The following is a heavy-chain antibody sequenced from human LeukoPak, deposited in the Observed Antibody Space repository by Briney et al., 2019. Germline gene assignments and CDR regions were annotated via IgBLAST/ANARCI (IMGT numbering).Heavy chain of an antibody. CDR3: ARDSRYYDSSLK. V-gene: IGHV3-11*04. D-gene: IGHD3-22*01. CDR1: GFTFSDYY. J-gene: IGHJ4*02. Sequence: GGSLRLSCAASGFTFSDYYMSWIRQAPGKGLEWVSYISSSGSTIYYADSVKGRFTISRDNAKKSLYLQMNSLRAEDTAVYYCARDSRYYDSSLKWGQGTLVTVSS. CDR2: ISSSGSTI.